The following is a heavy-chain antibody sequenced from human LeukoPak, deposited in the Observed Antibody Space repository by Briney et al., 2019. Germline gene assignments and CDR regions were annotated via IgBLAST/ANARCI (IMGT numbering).Heavy chain of an antibody. D-gene: IGHD6-13*01. Sequence: GFLRLSCAASGFTFSSYAMHWVRQAPGKGLEWVAVISYDGSNKYYADSVKGRFTISRDNSKNTLYLQMNSLRAEDTAVYYCARPYSSSWGYFDYWGQGTLVTVSS. J-gene: IGHJ4*02. CDR2: ISYDGSNK. CDR3: ARPYSSSWGYFDY. CDR1: GFTFSSYA. V-gene: IGHV3-30-3*01.